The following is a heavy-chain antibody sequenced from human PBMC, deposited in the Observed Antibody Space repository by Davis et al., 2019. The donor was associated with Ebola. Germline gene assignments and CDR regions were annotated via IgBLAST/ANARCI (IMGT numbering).Heavy chain of an antibody. CDR3: ARVASYGDYFDY. CDR1: GGSISSGGYS. Sequence: MPSETLSLTCNVSGGSISSGGYSWSWIRQPPGKGLEWIGYMYYSGSTYYNPSLKSRVTISGDTSKNQFSLKLSSVTAADTAVYYCARVASYGDYFDYWGLGTLVTVSS. CDR2: MYYSGST. D-gene: IGHD4-17*01. J-gene: IGHJ4*02. V-gene: IGHV4-30-4*07.